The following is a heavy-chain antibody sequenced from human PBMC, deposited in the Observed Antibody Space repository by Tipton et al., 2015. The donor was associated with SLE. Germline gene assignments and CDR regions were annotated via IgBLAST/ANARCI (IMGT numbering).Heavy chain of an antibody. CDR2: IYYSGST. CDR3: ARRLEYSSGGYEEYFDY. D-gene: IGHD6-19*01. J-gene: IGHJ4*02. CDR1: GGSISSSSYY. Sequence: TLSLTCTVSGGSISSSSYYWGWIRQPPGKGLEWIGYIYYSGSTYYNPSLKSRVTISLDTSKNQFSLKLSSVTAADTAVYYCARRLEYSSGGYEEYFDYWGQGTLVTVSS. V-gene: IGHV4-39*07.